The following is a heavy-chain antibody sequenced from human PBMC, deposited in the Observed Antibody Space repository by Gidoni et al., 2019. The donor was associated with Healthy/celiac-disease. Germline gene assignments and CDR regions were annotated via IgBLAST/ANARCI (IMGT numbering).Heavy chain of an antibody. CDR1: GGTFSSYA. Sequence: QVQLVQSGAEVKKPGSSVKVSCKASGGTFSSYAISWVRQAPGQGLEWMGRIIPILGIANYAQKFQGRVTITADKSTSTAYMELSSLRSEDTAVYYCARDAGSSIAARAPFDYWGQGTLVTVSS. J-gene: IGHJ4*02. CDR3: ARDAGSSIAARAPFDY. V-gene: IGHV1-69*09. D-gene: IGHD6-6*01. CDR2: IIPILGIA.